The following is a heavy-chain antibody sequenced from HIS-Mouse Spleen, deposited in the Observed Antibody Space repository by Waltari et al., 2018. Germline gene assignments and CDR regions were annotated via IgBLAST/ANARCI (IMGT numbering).Heavy chain of an antibody. J-gene: IGHJ2*01. CDR2: IYYSGGT. V-gene: IGHV4-39*07. Sequence: QLQLQESGPGLVKPSETLSLTCTVSGGSISSSSYYWGWIRQPPGEGLEWIGSIYYSGGTCDTPSLQGRVTISVDTSKNQFSLKLSSVTAADTAVYYCAREIPYSSSWYDWYFDLWGRGTLVTVSS. CDR1: GGSISSSSYY. CDR3: AREIPYSSSWYDWYFDL. D-gene: IGHD6-13*01.